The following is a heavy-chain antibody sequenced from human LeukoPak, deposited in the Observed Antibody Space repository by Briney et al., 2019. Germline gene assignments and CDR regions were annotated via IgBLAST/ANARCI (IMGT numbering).Heavy chain of an antibody. J-gene: IGHJ6*03. D-gene: IGHD6-13*01. CDR2: IYYSGSI. CDR3: ARSSSSWHAPYYYYYMDV. V-gene: IGHV4-28*05. Sequence: SETLSLTCAVSGYSISSSNWWGWIRQPPGKGLEWIGYIYYSGSIYYNPSLKSRVTMSVDTSKNQFSLKLSSVTAVDTAVYYCARSSSSWHAPYYYYYMDVWGKGTTVTASS. CDR1: GYSISSSNW.